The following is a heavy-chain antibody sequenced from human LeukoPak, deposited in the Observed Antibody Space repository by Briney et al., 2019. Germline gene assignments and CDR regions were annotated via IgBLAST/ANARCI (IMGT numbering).Heavy chain of an antibody. CDR1: VGTFSSYA. J-gene: IGHJ4*02. CDR2: IIPIFGTA. Sequence: SVKVSCKASVGTFSSYAISWVRQAPGQGLEWMGGIIPIFGTANYAQKFQGRVTITADKSTSTAYMELSSLRSEDTAVYYCASALLWFGVFDYWGQGTLVTVSS. D-gene: IGHD3-10*01. V-gene: IGHV1-69*06. CDR3: ASALLWFGVFDY.